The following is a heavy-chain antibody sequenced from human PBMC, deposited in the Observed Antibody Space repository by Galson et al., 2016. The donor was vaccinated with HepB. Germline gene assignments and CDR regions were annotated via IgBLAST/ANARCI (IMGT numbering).Heavy chain of an antibody. CDR2: IRSKAYSGKA. Sequence: SLRLSCAASGFTFGDYAMSWFRQAPGKGLEWVGLIRSKAYSGKAEYAASVQGRFTISRDDSESTAYLQLNSLKTEDTAVYYYTRDGLPPIYYDNTVYRGFDAFDIWGPGTMVTVSS. D-gene: IGHD3-16*01. V-gene: IGHV3-49*03. CDR1: GFTFGDYA. CDR3: TRDGLPPIYYDNTVYRGFDAFDI. J-gene: IGHJ3*02.